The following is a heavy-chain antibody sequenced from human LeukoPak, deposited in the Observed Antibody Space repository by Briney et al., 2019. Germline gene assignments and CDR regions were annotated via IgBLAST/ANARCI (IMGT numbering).Heavy chain of an antibody. D-gene: IGHD5-12*01. CDR1: GFTFRSYW. CDR3: ERVEYSGWNLEY. J-gene: IGHJ4*02. Sequence: GGSLRLSCAASGFTFRSYWMSWVREAPGKGLEGVANINQGGSVQYYMDSVKGRFTISRDDAKNSLYVQMNRLRDEDTAVYCERVEYSGWNLEYWGQGTLVTVSS. V-gene: IGHV3-7*01. CDR2: INQGGSVQ.